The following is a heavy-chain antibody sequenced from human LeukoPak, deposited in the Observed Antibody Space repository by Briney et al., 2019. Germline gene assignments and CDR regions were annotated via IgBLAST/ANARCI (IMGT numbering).Heavy chain of an antibody. V-gene: IGHV4-34*01. J-gene: IGHJ3*02. D-gene: IGHD3-9*01. CDR2: ITHSATS. Sequence: SGTLCLTCAVSGGSFSGYYWSWIRQAPGKGLEWIGEITHSATSNYIPSLKSRVTISVDTSKNRFSLRLSSVTAADTAVYYCARENYDILTGYYSRGTFDIWGQGTMVTVSS. CDR1: GGSFSGYY. CDR3: ARENYDILTGYYSRGTFDI.